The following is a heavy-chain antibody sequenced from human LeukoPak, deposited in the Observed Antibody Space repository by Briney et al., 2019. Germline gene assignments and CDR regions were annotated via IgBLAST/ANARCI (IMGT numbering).Heavy chain of an antibody. CDR2: IYYSGST. CDR1: GGSISSYY. D-gene: IGHD2-2*01. CDR3: ARGRVPAAMVY. V-gene: IGHV4-59*01. Sequence: SETLSLTCTVSGGSISSYYRSWIRQPPGKGLEWIGYIYYSGSTNYNPSLKSRVTISVDTSKNQFSLKLSSVTAADTAVYYCARGRVPAAMVYWGQGTLVTASS. J-gene: IGHJ4*02.